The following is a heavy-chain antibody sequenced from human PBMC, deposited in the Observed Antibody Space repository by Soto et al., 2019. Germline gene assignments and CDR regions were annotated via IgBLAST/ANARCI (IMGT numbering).Heavy chain of an antibody. D-gene: IGHD1-1*01. J-gene: IGHJ4*02. CDR1: GGSFSCYF. CDR3: VRGPYNYNSRYFDY. Sequence: SETLSLTWTVSGGSFSCYFWTWIRQPPGKGLEWLAEINHSGITNYNPSVESRVSMSVDTSKNQFSLRLYSVTAADTAVYYCVRGPYNYNSRYFDYWGQGTLVTVSS. CDR2: INHSGIT. V-gene: IGHV4-34*01.